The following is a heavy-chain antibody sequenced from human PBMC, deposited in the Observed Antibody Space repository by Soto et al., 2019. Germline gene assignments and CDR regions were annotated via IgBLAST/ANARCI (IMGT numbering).Heavy chain of an antibody. CDR1: GYRFTRNW. V-gene: IGHV5-51*01. CDR3: ARRLKDFASGDDQHYSGD. Sequence: ESLKLSCKGSGYRFTRNWIAWVRQMPGTGLEWMGIIYPGDSDSRYSPSFQGQVTISADTSVSTAYLQWSSLKASDTAIYYCARRLKDFASGDDQHYSGDWAQVPSVTVPS. D-gene: IGHD2-21*02. CDR2: IYPGDSDS. J-gene: IGHJ4*02.